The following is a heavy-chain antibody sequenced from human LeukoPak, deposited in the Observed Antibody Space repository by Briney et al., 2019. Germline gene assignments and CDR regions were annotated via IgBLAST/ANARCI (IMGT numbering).Heavy chain of an antibody. Sequence: SETLSLTCAVYGGSFSGYYWSWIRQPPGKGLEWIGEINHSGSTNYNPSLKSRVTISVDTSKNQLSLKLSSVTAADTAVYYCARGPLGGYYGSGSYYNDYNWFDPWGQGTLVTVSS. CDR3: ARGPLGGYYGSGSYYNDYNWFDP. CDR2: INHSGST. CDR1: GGSFSGYY. V-gene: IGHV4-34*01. D-gene: IGHD3-10*01. J-gene: IGHJ5*02.